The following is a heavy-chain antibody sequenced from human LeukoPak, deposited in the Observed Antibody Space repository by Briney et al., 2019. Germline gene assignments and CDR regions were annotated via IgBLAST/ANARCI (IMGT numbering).Heavy chain of an antibody. V-gene: IGHV4-59*01. CDR1: GASISSYY. CDR2: IYYRGST. Sequence: SETLSLTCTVSGASISSYYWSWIRQPPGKGLEWIGYIYYRGSTNYNPSLKSRVTTSVDTSKNQFSLKLSSVTAADTAVYYCASGPYPAAGTDHQFDYWGQGTLVTVSS. D-gene: IGHD6-13*01. J-gene: IGHJ4*02. CDR3: ASGPYPAAGTDHQFDY.